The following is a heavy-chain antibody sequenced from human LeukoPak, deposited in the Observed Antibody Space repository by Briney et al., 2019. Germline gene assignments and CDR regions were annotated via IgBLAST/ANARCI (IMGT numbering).Heavy chain of an antibody. J-gene: IGHJ3*02. CDR1: GGSFNGYY. V-gene: IGHV4-34*01. Sequence: PSETLSLTCAVYGGSFNGYYWTWIRQPPGKGLEWIGEINHSGSTDYNPSLKSRVTISVDTSKNQFSLKLSSVTAADTAVYYCARHYYDSSGYYDKNDAFDIWGQGTMVTVSS. D-gene: IGHD3-22*01. CDR3: ARHYYDSSGYYDKNDAFDI. CDR2: INHSGST.